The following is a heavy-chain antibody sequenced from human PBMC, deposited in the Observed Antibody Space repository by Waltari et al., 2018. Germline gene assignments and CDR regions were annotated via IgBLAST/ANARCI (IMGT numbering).Heavy chain of an antibody. CDR1: GGSISSYY. J-gene: IGHJ5*02. D-gene: IGHD6-13*01. Sequence: QVQLQESGPGLVKPSETLSLTCTVSGGSISSYYWSWIRQPAGKGLEWIGRIYTSGSTNYNPTLKSRVTMSVDTSKNQFSLKLSSVTAADTAVYYCARGSIAAAGTLGWFDPWGQGTLVTVSS. CDR3: ARGSIAAAGTLGWFDP. CDR2: IYTSGST. V-gene: IGHV4-4*07.